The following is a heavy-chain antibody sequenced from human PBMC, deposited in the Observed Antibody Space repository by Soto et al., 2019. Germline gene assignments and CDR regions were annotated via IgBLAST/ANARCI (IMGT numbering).Heavy chain of an antibody. Sequence: GSLRLSCAASGFTFSDYYMSWIRQAPGKGLEWVSYISSSGSTIYYADSVKGRFTISRDNAKNSLYLQMNSLRAEDTAVYYCARDLLRYFDWLLPGLFDYWGQGTLVTVSS. CDR3: ARDLLRYFDWLLPGLFDY. CDR2: ISSSGSTI. CDR1: GFTFSDYY. D-gene: IGHD3-9*01. J-gene: IGHJ4*02. V-gene: IGHV3-11*01.